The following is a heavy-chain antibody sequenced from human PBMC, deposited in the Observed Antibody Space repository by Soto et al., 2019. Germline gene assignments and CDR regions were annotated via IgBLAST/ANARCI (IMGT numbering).Heavy chain of an antibody. J-gene: IGHJ4*02. D-gene: IGHD1-26*01. CDR3: AKGHSIRGIDFLGGFDY. Sequence: GGSLRLSCAASGFTFSSYAMSWVRQAPGKGLEWVSAISGSGGSTYYADSVKGRFTIARDNSKNTLYLQMNSLRAEDTAVYYWAKGHSIRGIDFLGGFDYWGQGTLVTVSS. CDR2: ISGSGGST. V-gene: IGHV3-23*01. CDR1: GFTFSSYA.